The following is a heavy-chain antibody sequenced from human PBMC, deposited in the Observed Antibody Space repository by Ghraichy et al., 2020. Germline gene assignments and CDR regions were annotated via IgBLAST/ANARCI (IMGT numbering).Heavy chain of an antibody. V-gene: IGHV4-39*01. CDR2: IYNSVST. D-gene: IGHD1-14*01. CDR3: VRNKTGNLSGWFDP. Sequence: SETLSLTCTVSGGSISSYSDYWGWLRQPPGKGPEWIGSIYNSVSTHYNPSLKSRVTISIDTSKDQFSLRLTSVTAADTAIYYCVRNKTGNLSGWFDPWGQGSLVIVSS. CDR1: GGSISSYSDY. J-gene: IGHJ5*02.